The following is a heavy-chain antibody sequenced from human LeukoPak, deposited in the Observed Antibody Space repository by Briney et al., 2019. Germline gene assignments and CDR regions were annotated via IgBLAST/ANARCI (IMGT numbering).Heavy chain of an antibody. Sequence: ASVKVSCTASGYTFTSYDVNWVRQAPGQGLEWMGWMNPNSAKTGYAQKFQGRVTMTRDTSISTAYMELSSLTSEDTAVYYCARNAAKTGLFEDWGQGTLVTVSS. CDR3: ARNAAKTGLFED. J-gene: IGHJ4*02. D-gene: IGHD1-1*01. V-gene: IGHV1-8*01. CDR2: MNPNSAKT. CDR1: GYTFTSYD.